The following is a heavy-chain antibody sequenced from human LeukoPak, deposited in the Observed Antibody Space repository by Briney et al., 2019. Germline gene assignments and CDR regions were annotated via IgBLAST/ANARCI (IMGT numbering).Heavy chain of an antibody. Sequence: GGSLRLSCAASGFTFSSYGMHWVRQAPGKGLEWVANIKEDGSEKYYVDSVKGRFTISRDNAKNSLYLQMNSLRAEDTAVYYCARDRNTDFWSGYYTNYCDYWGQGTLVTVSS. J-gene: IGHJ4*02. V-gene: IGHV3-7*01. CDR2: IKEDGSEK. D-gene: IGHD3-3*01. CDR1: GFTFSSYG. CDR3: ARDRNTDFWSGYYTNYCDY.